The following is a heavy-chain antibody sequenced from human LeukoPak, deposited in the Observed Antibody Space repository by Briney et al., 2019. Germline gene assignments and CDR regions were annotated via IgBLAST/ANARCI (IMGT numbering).Heavy chain of an antibody. Sequence: SETLSLTCTVSGGSISSYYWGWIRQPPGKGLEWIGYIYYSGSTNYNPSLKSRVTISVDTSKNQFSLKLSSVTAADTAVYYCARDPSRTSESYNWFDPWGQGTLVTVSS. CDR1: GGSISSYY. V-gene: IGHV4-59*01. D-gene: IGHD2-2*01. CDR2: IYYSGST. J-gene: IGHJ5*02. CDR3: ARDPSRTSESYNWFDP.